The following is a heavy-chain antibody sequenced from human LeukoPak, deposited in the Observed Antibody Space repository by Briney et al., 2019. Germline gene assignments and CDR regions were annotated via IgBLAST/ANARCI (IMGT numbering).Heavy chain of an antibody. Sequence: PGGSLRLSCAASGFTFSSYSMNWVRQAPGKGLEWVSYISSSGNTIYYADSVKGRFTISRDNAKNSLYLQMNSLRDEDTAMYYCARDYYSSTRYGDYWGQGTLVTVSS. J-gene: IGHJ4*02. CDR3: ARDYYSSTRYGDY. D-gene: IGHD6-13*01. CDR2: ISSSGNTI. CDR1: GFTFSSYS. V-gene: IGHV3-48*02.